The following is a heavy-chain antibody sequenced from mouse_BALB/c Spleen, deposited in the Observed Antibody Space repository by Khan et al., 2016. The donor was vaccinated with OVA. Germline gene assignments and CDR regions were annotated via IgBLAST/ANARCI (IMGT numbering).Heavy chain of an antibody. D-gene: IGHD1-1*01. CDR2: IYWDDEK. V-gene: IGHV8-12*01. Sequence: QVTLKESGPGILQPSQTLSLTCSFSGFSLSTSGMGVSWIRQPSGKGLEWLAHIYWDDEKRYNPSLKSRLTISKDTSRNQALLKITSVDTADTATYCGVRRIYYHGSAYVDFWGQGTTLTVSS. J-gene: IGHJ2*01. CDR3: VRRIYYHGSAYVDF. CDR1: GFSLSTSGMG.